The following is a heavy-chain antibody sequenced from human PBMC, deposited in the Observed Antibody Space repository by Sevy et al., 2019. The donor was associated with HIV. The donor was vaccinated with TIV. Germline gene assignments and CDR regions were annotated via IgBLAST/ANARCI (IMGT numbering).Heavy chain of an antibody. D-gene: IGHD6-13*01. CDR2: IHYSGRT. V-gene: IGHV4-59*08. CDR3: ARSMEQQLDAFDI. J-gene: IGHJ3*02. CDR1: GGSITTYY. Sequence: SETLSLTCTVSGGSITTYYWSWIRQPPGKGLEWIGYIHYSGRTNYNPSLKSRLTISVDTSKNQFSLKLTSVTAADTAIYFCARSMEQQLDAFDIWGQGTMVTVSS.